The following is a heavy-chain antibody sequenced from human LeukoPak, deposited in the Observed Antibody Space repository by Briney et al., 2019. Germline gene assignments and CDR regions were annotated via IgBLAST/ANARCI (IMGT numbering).Heavy chain of an antibody. J-gene: IGHJ4*02. CDR1: GFTFINYG. CDR2: ISASGGTT. D-gene: IGHD6-19*01. CDR3: ARGGQFDSSGWYFDY. Sequence: PGGSLTLSCAASGFTFINYGMTCVRQAPGKGLEWVAGISASGGTTYYADSVKGRFTSSRDNSKNTLYLQMNSLRAEDTAVYYCARGGQFDSSGWYFDYWGRGGLVTVSS. V-gene: IGHV3-23*01.